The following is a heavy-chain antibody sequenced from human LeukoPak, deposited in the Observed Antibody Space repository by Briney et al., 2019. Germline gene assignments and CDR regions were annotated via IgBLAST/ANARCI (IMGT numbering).Heavy chain of an antibody. CDR3: VKGGLTRYAFNE. D-gene: IGHD3-10*01. CDR2: IKKEGSEK. CDR1: GFTFSSYW. Sequence: GGSLRLSCAASGFTFSSYWMSWGRQAPGKGVEWGANIKKEGSEKYYVDSVKGRFTISRDNAKNSLYLQMNSLRVEDTAVYFCVKGGLTRYAFNEWGQGTVVTVSP. J-gene: IGHJ3*01. V-gene: IGHV3-7*01.